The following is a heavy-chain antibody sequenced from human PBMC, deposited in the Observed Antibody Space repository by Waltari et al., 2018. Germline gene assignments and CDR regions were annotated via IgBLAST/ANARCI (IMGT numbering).Heavy chain of an antibody. Sequence: EVQLLESGGGLVQPGGSLRLPCAASGFTFSSSALRWFRPAPWKGLEWVSAISGSGGSTYYADSVKGRFTISRDNSKNTLYLQMNSLRAEDTAVYYCAKEVGATTGVDYWGQGTLVTVSS. V-gene: IGHV3-23*01. CDR1: GFTFSSSA. D-gene: IGHD1-26*01. CDR2: ISGSGGST. CDR3: AKEVGATTGVDY. J-gene: IGHJ4*02.